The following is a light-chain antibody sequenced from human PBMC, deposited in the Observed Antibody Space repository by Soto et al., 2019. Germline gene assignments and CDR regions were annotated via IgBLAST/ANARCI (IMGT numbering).Light chain of an antibody. CDR1: QSVHSD. J-gene: IGKJ4*01. CDR3: QQYTNWPPLT. Sequence: EIVMTQSPATLSVSPGEGATLSCRASQSVHSDLAWYQQKPGQAPRLLIYDASTRATGIPARFSGSGSGTEFTLTISSIQSEDFAVYYCQQYTNWPPLTFGGGTKVEI. V-gene: IGKV3-15*01. CDR2: DAS.